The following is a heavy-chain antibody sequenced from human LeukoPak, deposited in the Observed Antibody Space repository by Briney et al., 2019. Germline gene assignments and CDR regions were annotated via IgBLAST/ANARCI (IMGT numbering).Heavy chain of an antibody. Sequence: GRSLRLSCAASGFTFSSYAMHWVRQAPGKGLEWVAVISYDGSNKYYADSVKGRFTISRDNSKNTLYLQMNSLRAEDTAVYYCARESVMDVWGQGTTVTVSS. CDR3: ARESVMDV. J-gene: IGHJ6*02. CDR2: ISYDGSNK. CDR1: GFTFSSYA. V-gene: IGHV3-30-3*01.